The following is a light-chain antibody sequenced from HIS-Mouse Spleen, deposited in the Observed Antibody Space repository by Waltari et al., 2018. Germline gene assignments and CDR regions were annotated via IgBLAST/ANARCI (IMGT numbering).Light chain of an antibody. V-gene: IGLV2-11*01. Sequence: QSALTQPRSVSGSPGQSVTISCTGTSSDVAGYNYVSWYHQHPGKAPKLMIYDVSKRPSGVPDRFSGSKSGNTASLTISGLQAEDEADYYCCSYAGSYTFEVVFGGGTKLTVL. CDR1: SSDVAGYNY. J-gene: IGLJ2*01. CDR3: CSYAGSYTFEVV. CDR2: DVS.